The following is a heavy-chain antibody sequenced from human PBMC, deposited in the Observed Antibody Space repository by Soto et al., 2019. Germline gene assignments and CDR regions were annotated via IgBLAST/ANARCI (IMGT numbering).Heavy chain of an antibody. J-gene: IGHJ4*02. CDR2: IGPESGAT. Sequence: ASVKVSCKASGYTFTGHHIHWVRQAPEQGPEWMGEIGPESGATRYAQKFQGRVTMTMDMSITTVYMELSNLSPDDTAVYYCGRGRSGQIIVFYWAQGTPVTVSS. V-gene: IGHV1-2*02. D-gene: IGHD3-16*02. CDR1: GYTFTGHH. CDR3: GRGRSGQIIVFY.